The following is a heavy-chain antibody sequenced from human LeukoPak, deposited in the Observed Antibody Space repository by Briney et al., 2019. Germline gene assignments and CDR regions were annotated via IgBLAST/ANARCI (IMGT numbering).Heavy chain of an antibody. V-gene: IGHV4-59*08. J-gene: IGHJ6*02. CDR3: ARHSRVTSWVMDV. Sequence: SETLSLTCTVSGGSINSYYWSCIRQPPGKGLEWIGYIYYSGSTNYDPSLKSRVTISVDTSKNQFSLKLSSVTAADTAVYYCARHSRVTSWVMDVWGQGTTVTVSS. CDR1: GGSINSYY. CDR2: IYYSGST. D-gene: IGHD4-11*01.